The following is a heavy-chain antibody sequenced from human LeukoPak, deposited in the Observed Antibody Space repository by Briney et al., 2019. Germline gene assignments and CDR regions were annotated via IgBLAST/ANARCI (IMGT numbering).Heavy chain of an antibody. D-gene: IGHD4-17*01. J-gene: IGHJ3*02. CDR3: ARGGATVPNRGAFDI. CDR2: IYTSGST. V-gene: IGHV4-61*02. CDR1: GGSISSGSYY. Sequence: SETLSLTCTVSGGSISSGSYYWSWIRQPAGKGLEWIGRIYTSGSTNYNPSLKSRVTISVDTSKTQFSLKLSSVSAADTAVYYCARGGATVPNRGAFDIWGQGTMVTVSS.